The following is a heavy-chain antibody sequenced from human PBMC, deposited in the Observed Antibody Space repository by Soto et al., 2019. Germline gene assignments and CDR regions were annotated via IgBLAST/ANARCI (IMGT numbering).Heavy chain of an antibody. CDR2: ISAYNGNT. Sequence: GASVKVSCKASGYTFASYGRSWVRQETGQGLEWMGWISAYNGNTNYAQKLQGRVTMTTDTSTSTAYMELRSLRSDDTAVYYCARDIRYSGYDLEWFDPWGQGTLVTVSS. CDR3: ARDIRYSGYDLEWFDP. CDR1: GYTFASYG. D-gene: IGHD5-12*01. V-gene: IGHV1-18*01. J-gene: IGHJ5*02.